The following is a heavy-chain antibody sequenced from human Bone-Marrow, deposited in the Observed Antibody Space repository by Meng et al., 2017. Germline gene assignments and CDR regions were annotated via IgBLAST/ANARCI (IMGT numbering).Heavy chain of an antibody. CDR3: ARDIYEYSSSNWFDP. V-gene: IGHV1-46*01. CDR1: GYTFPDYW. D-gene: IGHD6-6*01. Sequence: ASVKVSCKASGYTFPDYWLHWVRQAPGQGLEWMGIINPSGGSTSYAQKFQGRVTMTRDTSTSTVYMELSSLRSEDTAVYYCARDIYEYSSSNWFDPWGQGTLVTVSS. J-gene: IGHJ5*02. CDR2: INPSGGST.